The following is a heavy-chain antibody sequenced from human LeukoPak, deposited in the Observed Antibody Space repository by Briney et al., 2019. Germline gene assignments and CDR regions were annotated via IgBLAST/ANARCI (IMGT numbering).Heavy chain of an antibody. Sequence: GGSLRLSCAASGFTFSSYWMSWVRQAPGKGLEWVANIKQDGSEKYYVDSVKGRFTISRDNAQNSLYLQMNSLRVEDSAVYYCARDFPTLSVMFDYWGQGTLVTVSS. J-gene: IGHJ4*02. V-gene: IGHV3-7*01. D-gene: IGHD2-8*01. CDR2: IKQDGSEK. CDR1: GFTFSSYW. CDR3: ARDFPTLSVMFDY.